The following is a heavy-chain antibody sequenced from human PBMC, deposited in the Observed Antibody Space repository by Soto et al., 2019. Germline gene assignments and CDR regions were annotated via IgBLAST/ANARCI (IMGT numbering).Heavy chain of an antibody. CDR3: ARVSGTAMVYGMDV. CDR2: IYYSGST. D-gene: IGHD5-18*01. V-gene: IGHV4-31*03. CDR1: GGSISSGGYY. J-gene: IGHJ6*02. Sequence: SETLSLTCTVSGGSISSGGYYWSWIRQHPGKGLEWIGYIYYSGSTYYNPSLKSRVTISVDTSKNQFSLKLSSVTAAGTAVYYCARVSGTAMVYGMDVWGQGTTVTGSS.